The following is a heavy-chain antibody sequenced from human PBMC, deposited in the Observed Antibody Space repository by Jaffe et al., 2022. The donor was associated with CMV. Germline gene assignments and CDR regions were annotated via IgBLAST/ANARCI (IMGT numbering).Heavy chain of an antibody. V-gene: IGHV3-53*02. J-gene: IGHJ4*02. CDR2: INTGGTT. Sequence: EVQLVETGGGLIQIGGSLRLSCTASGFTVSSSYMTWVRQAPGKGLEWVSLINTGGTTYYADSVKGRFTISRDNSKNTLYLQMNSLRAEDTAVYYCARRPPRGYYDSSGYYHFDSWGQGTLVTVSS. CDR3: ARRPPRGYYDSSGYYHFDS. D-gene: IGHD3-22*01. CDR1: GFTVSSSY.